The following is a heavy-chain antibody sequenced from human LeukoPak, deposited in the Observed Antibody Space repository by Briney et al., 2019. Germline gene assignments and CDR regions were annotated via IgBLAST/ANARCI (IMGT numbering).Heavy chain of an antibody. CDR2: INPSGGST. V-gene: IGHV1-46*01. J-gene: IGHJ4*02. Sequence: ASVKVSCKASGYTFTSYYMHWVRQAPGQGLEWMGIINPSGGSTSYAQRFQGRVTMTRDTSTGTVYMELSTLRSEDTAVYYCARAYFYDGNGHHYYFDYWGQGTLVTVSS. D-gene: IGHD3-22*01. CDR3: ARAYFYDGNGHHYYFDY. CDR1: GYTFTSYY.